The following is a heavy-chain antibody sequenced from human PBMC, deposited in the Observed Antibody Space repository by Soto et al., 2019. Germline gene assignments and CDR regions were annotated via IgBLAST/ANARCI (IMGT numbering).Heavy chain of an antibody. CDR2: ISSSSSTI. J-gene: IGHJ4*02. CDR1: GFTFSSYS. D-gene: IGHD3-3*01. V-gene: IGHV3-48*02. CDR3: ARDPHYDFWSGGNDY. Sequence: EVQLVESGGGLVQPGGSLRLSCAASGFTFSSYSMNWVRQAPGKGLEGVSYISSSSSTIYYADSVKGRFTISRDNAKKSLYLQMNSLRDEDTVVYYCARDPHYDFWSGGNDYWGQGTLVTVSS.